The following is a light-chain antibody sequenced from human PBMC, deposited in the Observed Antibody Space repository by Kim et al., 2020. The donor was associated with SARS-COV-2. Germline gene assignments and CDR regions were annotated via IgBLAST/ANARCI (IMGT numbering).Light chain of an antibody. V-gene: IGKV1-5*01. CDR2: DVS. CDR1: QSISTW. CDR3: QQYDSYSRT. J-gene: IGKJ2*01. Sequence: DIQMTQSPSTLSASVGDRVTITCRASQSISTWLAWYQQKPGKAPELLMYDVSRLQSGVPSRFSGSGSGTEFTLTISSLQPGDFATYYCQQYDSYSRTFGKGTKLEI.